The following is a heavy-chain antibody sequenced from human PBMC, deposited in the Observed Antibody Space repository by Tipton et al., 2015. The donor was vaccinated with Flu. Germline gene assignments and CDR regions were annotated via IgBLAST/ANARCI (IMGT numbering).Heavy chain of an antibody. D-gene: IGHD2-8*01. V-gene: IGHV4-34*01. Sequence: TLSLTCAVYGGSFSGYYWSWIRQPPGKGLEWIGEINHSGSTNYNPSLKSRVTISVDTSKNQFSLKLSSVTAADTAVYYCARVLRVYIHYYGMDVWGQGTTVTVSS. CDR1: GGSFSGYY. CDR3: ARVLRVYIHYYGMDV. J-gene: IGHJ6*02. CDR2: INHSGST.